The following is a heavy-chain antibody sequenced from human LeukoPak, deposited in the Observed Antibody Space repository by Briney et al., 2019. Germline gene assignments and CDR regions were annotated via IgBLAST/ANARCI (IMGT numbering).Heavy chain of an antibody. D-gene: IGHD3-3*01. V-gene: IGHV3-48*03. Sequence: GGSLRLSCAASGFTFSSYEMNWVRQAPGKGLEWVSYISSSGSTIYYADSVKGRFIISRDNAKNSLYLQMNSLRAEDTAVYYCARVLLEWLLSGPVVRALDYWGQGTLVTVSS. CDR2: ISSSGSTI. J-gene: IGHJ4*02. CDR3: ARVLLEWLLSGPVVRALDY. CDR1: GFTFSSYE.